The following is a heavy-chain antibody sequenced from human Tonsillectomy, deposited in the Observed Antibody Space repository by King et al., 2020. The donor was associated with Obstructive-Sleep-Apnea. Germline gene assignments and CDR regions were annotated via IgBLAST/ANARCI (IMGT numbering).Heavy chain of an antibody. D-gene: IGHD3-10*01. CDR3: VGDSGSVRIFGYFDY. CDR2: IDTTGNT. J-gene: IGHJ4*02. Sequence: VQLVESGGALVQPGGSLRLSCAVSGFSVSNNYMSWVRQGPGKGLEWVSVIDTTGNTHYADSLKGRFTLSRDNSKNALYLQIDYLTTEDTAIYYWVGDSGSVRIFGYFDYWGQGTLVTVSS. CDR1: GFSVSNNY. V-gene: IGHV3-53*04.